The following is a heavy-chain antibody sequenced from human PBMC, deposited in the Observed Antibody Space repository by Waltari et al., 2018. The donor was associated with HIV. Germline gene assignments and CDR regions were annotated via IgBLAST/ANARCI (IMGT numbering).Heavy chain of an antibody. CDR2: IYWNGNK. V-gene: IGHV2-5*01. J-gene: IGHJ5*02. CDR1: GFSLSTSGVG. CDR3: ARRPGYCSGTRCYYSHWFDP. D-gene: IGHD2-2*03. Sequence: QITLEESGPTLVKPTQTLTLTCTFSGFSLSTSGVGVGWIRPPPGKALEWRALIYWNGNKHYSPSLKSRVTITKETSKDQVVLKMTNMDPADTATYFCARRPGYCSGTRCYYSHWFDPWGQGTLVTVSS.